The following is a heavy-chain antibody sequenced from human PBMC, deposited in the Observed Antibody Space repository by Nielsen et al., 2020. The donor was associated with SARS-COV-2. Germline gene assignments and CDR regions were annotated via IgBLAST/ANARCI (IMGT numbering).Heavy chain of an antibody. CDR2: IKHDGSEK. J-gene: IGHJ4*02. V-gene: IGHV3-7*01. CDR3: VRAINGDY. CDR1: GFTFSSYG. Sequence: GESLKISCVGSGFTFSSYGMTWFRQAPGKGLEWVANIKHDGSEKYYVDSVKGRFTISRDNAKNTLYLQMNSLRAEDTAVYFCVRAINGDYWGQGTLVTVSS.